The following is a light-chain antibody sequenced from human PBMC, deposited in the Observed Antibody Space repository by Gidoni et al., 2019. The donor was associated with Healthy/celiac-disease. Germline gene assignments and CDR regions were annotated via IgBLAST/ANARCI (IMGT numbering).Light chain of an antibody. J-gene: IGLJ2*01. CDR3: GTWDSSLSDVV. CDR1: SSNIGNNY. Sequence: QSVLTQPPSVSAAPGQKVTLSCSGSSSNIGNNYVSWYQQLPGTAPKLLIYDHNKRPSGIPDRFSGSKSGTSATLGITGLQTGDEADYYCGTWDSSLSDVVFGGGTKLTVL. CDR2: DHN. V-gene: IGLV1-51*01.